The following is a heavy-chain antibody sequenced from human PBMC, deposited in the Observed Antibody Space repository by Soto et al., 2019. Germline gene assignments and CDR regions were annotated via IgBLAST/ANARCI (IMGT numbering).Heavy chain of an antibody. CDR3: ARGGGRVATPWFDP. J-gene: IGHJ5*02. CDR2: IGTAGDT. Sequence: EVQLVESGGGLVQPGGSLRLSCAASGFTFSSYDMHWVRQATRKGLEWVSAIGTAGDTYYPGSVKGRFTISRENAKNSLYLQMNSLRDGDTAVYYCARGGGRVATPWFDPWGQGTLVTVSS. D-gene: IGHD5-12*01. V-gene: IGHV3-13*04. CDR1: GFTFSSYD.